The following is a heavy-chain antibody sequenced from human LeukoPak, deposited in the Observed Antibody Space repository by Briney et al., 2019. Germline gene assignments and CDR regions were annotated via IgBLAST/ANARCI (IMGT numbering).Heavy chain of an antibody. D-gene: IGHD3-16*02. CDR1: GFTFSSYW. Sequence: GGSLRLSCAASGFTFSSYWMSWVRQAPGKGLEWVANIKQDGSEKYYVDSVKGRFTISRDIAKNSLYLQMNSLRAEDTAVYYCARVPNYDYVWGSYRSDYWGQGTLVTVSS. J-gene: IGHJ4*02. CDR2: IKQDGSEK. CDR3: ARVPNYDYVWGSYRSDY. V-gene: IGHV3-7*01.